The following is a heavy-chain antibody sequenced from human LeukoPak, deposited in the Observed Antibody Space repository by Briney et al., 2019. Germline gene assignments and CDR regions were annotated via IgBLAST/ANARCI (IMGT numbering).Heavy chain of an antibody. J-gene: IGHJ5*02. D-gene: IGHD3-10*01. CDR1: GFTFTSDG. CDR3: AKDADDYYGSGSHPSFDP. V-gene: IGHV3-30*02. Sequence: GGSLRLSRVASGFTFTSDGMHWVRQAPGKGLEWLAFIRYDGSKKYYADSVKGRFTISRDNSKNTQYLQMNSLRAEDTAVYYCAKDADDYYGSGSHPSFDPWGQGTLVIVSS. CDR2: IRYDGSKK.